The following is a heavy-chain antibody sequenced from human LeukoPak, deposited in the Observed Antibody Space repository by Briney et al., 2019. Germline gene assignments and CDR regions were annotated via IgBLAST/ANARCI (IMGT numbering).Heavy chain of an antibody. D-gene: IGHD3-10*01. CDR1: GFTFSSYG. J-gene: IGHJ4*02. Sequence: GGSLRLSCAASGFTFSSYGMSWVRPAPGKGLEWGSGISGSGVSTYYADSVKGRFTISRDNSKNTLYLQINSLRAEDTAVYYCASFRGVGWDFVYWGQGTLVTVSS. CDR3: ASFRGVGWDFVY. CDR2: ISGSGVST. V-gene: IGHV3-23*01.